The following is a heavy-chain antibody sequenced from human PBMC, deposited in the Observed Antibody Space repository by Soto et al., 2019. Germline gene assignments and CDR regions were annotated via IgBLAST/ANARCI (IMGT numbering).Heavy chain of an antibody. J-gene: IGHJ4*02. CDR2: ISGVGGST. D-gene: IGHD1-1*01. V-gene: IGHV3-23*01. CDR3: AKSLGDHWDEYYFRY. Sequence: EVQLLESGGDLVQPGGSLRLSCAVTGFIFSDYSMSWVRQAPGKGLEWVSGISGVGGSTYYADSVKGRFTISRDNSKNSLYLQMNSLRAEDTVLYYSAKSLGDHWDEYYFRYWGQGTLVTVSS. CDR1: GFIFSDYS.